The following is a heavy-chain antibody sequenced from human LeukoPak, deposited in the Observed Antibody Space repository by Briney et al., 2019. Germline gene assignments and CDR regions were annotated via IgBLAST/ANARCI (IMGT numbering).Heavy chain of an antibody. Sequence: SQALSLTCTLSGGSISSYYCGWVRQPPGEGLEWIGYIYYSGGTNYNTSLTSRVTLSVYTPKNQFSLKLSALTAADTAGYYCAREVLDFDWSYYYYYYMDVWGKGTTGTGS. CDR2: IYYSGGT. J-gene: IGHJ6*03. CDR1: GGSISSYY. V-gene: IGHV4-59*01. D-gene: IGHD3-9*01. CDR3: AREVLDFDWSYYYYYYMDV.